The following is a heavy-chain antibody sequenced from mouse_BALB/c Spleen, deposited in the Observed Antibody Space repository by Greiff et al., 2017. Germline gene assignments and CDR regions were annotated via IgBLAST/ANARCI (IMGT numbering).Heavy chain of an antibody. CDR1: GFSLTSYG. CDR2: IWSGGST. CDR3: ATKEFYFDCSSYKDYAMDY. V-gene: IGHV2-2*02. Sequence: QVQVQQSGPGLVQPSQSLSITCTVSGFSLTSYGVHWVRQSPGKGLEWLGVIWSGGSTDYNAAFISRLSISKDKSKSQVFFKMNSLQANDTAIYYYATKEFYFDCSSYKDYAMDYWGQGTSVTVSS. J-gene: IGHJ4*01. D-gene: IGHD1-1*01.